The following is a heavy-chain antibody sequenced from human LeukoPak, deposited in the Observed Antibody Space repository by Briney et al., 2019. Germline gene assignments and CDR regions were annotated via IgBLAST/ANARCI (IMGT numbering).Heavy chain of an antibody. J-gene: IGHJ4*02. CDR3: AKLYSYGFSGHFDY. Sequence: GGSLRLSCAASGFTYSSYAMSWVRQAPGKGLEWVSGISGGGGGTFYADSVKGRFTISRDNSNNTLYLQMNSLRAEDTAVYYCAKLYSYGFSGHFDYWGLGTLVTVSS. D-gene: IGHD5-18*01. V-gene: IGHV3-23*01. CDR2: ISGGGGGT. CDR1: GFTYSSYA.